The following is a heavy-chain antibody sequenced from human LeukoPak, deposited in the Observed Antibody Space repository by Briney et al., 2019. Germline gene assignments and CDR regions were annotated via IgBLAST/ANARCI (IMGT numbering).Heavy chain of an antibody. J-gene: IGHJ4*02. Sequence: GGSLRLSCEASELTFSRFEMHWVGQAPGKGLEWISYISTSGTTIYYADSVKGRFTISRDNTKNSLFLQMNSLRVEDTPVYYCASPGDQSDQGYFAYWGQGSLVTVSS. V-gene: IGHV3-48*03. CDR1: ELTFSRFE. D-gene: IGHD3-16*01. CDR2: ISTSGTTI. CDR3: ASPGDQSDQGYFAY.